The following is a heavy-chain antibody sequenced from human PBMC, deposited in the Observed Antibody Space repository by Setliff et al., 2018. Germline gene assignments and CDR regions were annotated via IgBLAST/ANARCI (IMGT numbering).Heavy chain of an antibody. CDR3: ARDRGGRVLDY. V-gene: IGHV4-61*09. Sequence: PSETLSLTCTVSGGSISSGSYYWSWIRQPAGKGLEWIGHIYTSGSTNYNPSLKSRVTISVDTSKNQFSLKLSSVTAADTAVYYCARDRGGRVLDYWGQGTLVTV. CDR2: IYTSGST. CDR1: GGSISSGSYY. D-gene: IGHD3-10*01. J-gene: IGHJ4*02.